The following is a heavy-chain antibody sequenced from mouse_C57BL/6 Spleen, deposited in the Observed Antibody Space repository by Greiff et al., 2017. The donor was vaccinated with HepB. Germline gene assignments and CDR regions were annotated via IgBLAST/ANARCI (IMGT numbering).Heavy chain of an antibody. D-gene: IGHD2-3*01. V-gene: IGHV1-50*01. CDR2: IDPSDSYT. CDR1: GYTFTSYW. J-gene: IGHJ2*01. Sequence: QVQLQQPGAELVKPGASVKLSCKASGYTFTSYWMQWVKQRPGQGLEWIGEIDPSDSYTNYNQKFKGKATLTVDTSSSTAYMQLSSLTSEDSAVYYCARSRWLLDYWGQGTTLTVSS. CDR3: ARSRWLLDY.